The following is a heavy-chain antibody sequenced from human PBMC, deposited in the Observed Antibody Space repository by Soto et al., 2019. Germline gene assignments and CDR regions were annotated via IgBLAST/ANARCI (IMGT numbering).Heavy chain of an antibody. CDR3: ARFSSSLGYFDY. CDR2: IYYSGST. Sequence: SETLSLTCTVSGGSVSSGSYYWSWIRQPPGKGLEWIGYIYYSGSTNYNPSLKSRVTISVDTSKNQFSLKLGSVTAADTAVYYCARFSSSLGYFDYWGQGTLVTVSS. D-gene: IGHD6-6*01. J-gene: IGHJ4*02. CDR1: GGSVSSGSYY. V-gene: IGHV4-61*01.